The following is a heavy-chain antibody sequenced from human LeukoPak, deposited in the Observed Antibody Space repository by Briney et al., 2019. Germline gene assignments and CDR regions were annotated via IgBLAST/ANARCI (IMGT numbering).Heavy chain of an antibody. Sequence: GESLRPSCAASGFTFSSSAMHWVRQAPDKGLEWVAVISYDGSNKYYADSVKGRFTISRDNSKNTLYLQMNSLRADDTAVYYCARDRDSSGWYEGFDYWGQGTLVTVSS. CDR1: GFTFSSSA. CDR2: ISYDGSNK. CDR3: ARDRDSSGWYEGFDY. D-gene: IGHD6-19*01. J-gene: IGHJ4*02. V-gene: IGHV3-30-3*01.